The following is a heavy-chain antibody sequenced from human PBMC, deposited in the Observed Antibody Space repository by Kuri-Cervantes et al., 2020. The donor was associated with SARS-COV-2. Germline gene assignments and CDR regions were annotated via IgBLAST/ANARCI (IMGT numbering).Heavy chain of an antibody. D-gene: IGHD6-19*01. CDR1: GFTFSSYW. CDR3: ARGAGISGWFD. V-gene: IGHV3-7*05. CDR2: IKQDGSEK. Sequence: GESLKISCAASGFTFSSYWMSWVRQAPGKGLEWVANIKQDGSEKYYVDSVKGRFTISRDNAKNTLYLQMNSLRAEDTAVYYCARGAGISGWFDWGQGTLVTVSS. J-gene: IGHJ4*02.